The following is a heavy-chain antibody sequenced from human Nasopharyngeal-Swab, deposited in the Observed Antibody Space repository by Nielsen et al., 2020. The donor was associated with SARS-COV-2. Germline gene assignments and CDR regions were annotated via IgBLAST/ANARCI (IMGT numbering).Heavy chain of an antibody. CDR3: AKDVNSALVSGYGMDV. CDR1: GFTFSTFW. V-gene: IGHV3-7*03. CDR2: IKEDGSQK. Sequence: GESLKISCAVSGFTFSTFWMTWVRQAPGKGLEWVANIKEDGSQKYYLDSVKGRFTISRDNAKNSLYLQMNSLRSEDTALYYCAKDVNSALVSGYGMDVWGRGTTVTVSS. D-gene: IGHD5-18*01. J-gene: IGHJ6*02.